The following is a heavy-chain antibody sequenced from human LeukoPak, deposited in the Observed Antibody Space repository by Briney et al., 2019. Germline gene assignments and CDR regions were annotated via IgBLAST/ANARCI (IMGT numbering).Heavy chain of an antibody. CDR3: AKDNTGYYGSGSYFDY. J-gene: IGHJ4*02. CDR2: ISGSGGST. V-gene: IGHV3-23*01. CDR1: GFTFSSYA. Sequence: GGSLRLSCEASGFTFSSYAMSWVRQAPGKGLEWVSAISGSGGSTYYADSVKGRFTISRDNSKNTLYLQMNSLRAEDTAVYYCAKDNTGYYGSGSYFDYWGQGTLVTVSS. D-gene: IGHD3-10*01.